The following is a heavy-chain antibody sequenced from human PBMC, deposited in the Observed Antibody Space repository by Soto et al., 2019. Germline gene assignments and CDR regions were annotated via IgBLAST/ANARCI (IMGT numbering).Heavy chain of an antibody. CDR1: GFTFGDYA. D-gene: IGHD2-15*01. CDR3: TRSGFGYYYGMDV. Sequence: GGSLRLSCTASGFTFGDYAMSWFRQAPGKGLEWVGLIRSKAYGGTTEYAASVKGRFTISRDDSKSIAYLQMNSLKTEDTAVYYCTRSGFGYYYGMDVWGQGTTVTVSS. V-gene: IGHV3-49*03. J-gene: IGHJ6*02. CDR2: IRSKAYGGTT.